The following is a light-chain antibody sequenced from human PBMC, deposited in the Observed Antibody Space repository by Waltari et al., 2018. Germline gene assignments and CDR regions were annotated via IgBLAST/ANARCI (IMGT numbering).Light chain of an antibody. CDR1: RSDVGHYTL. Sequence: QSALPQPASVSGSPGPSITISCTGTRSDVGHYTLVSWYQQPPGKAPKLMIYDVSKRPSGVSYRFSGSKSGNTASLTISGLQAEDEADYYCCSYAGSSTWVFGGGTKLTVL. CDR2: DVS. J-gene: IGLJ3*02. V-gene: IGLV2-23*02. CDR3: CSYAGSSTWV.